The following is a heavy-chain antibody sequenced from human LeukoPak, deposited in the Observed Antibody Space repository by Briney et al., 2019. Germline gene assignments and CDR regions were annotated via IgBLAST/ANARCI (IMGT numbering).Heavy chain of an antibody. V-gene: IGHV1-8*01. J-gene: IGHJ4*02. CDR2: MNPNSGDT. Sequence: GAPVKVSCKASGYTLTNYDISWVRQATGQGLEWMGWMNPNSGDTGYAKKFQGRVTMTRDTSISTAYMELSSLRSEDTAVYYCARAGGNTYVPYFHFWGQGTLVTVSS. CDR3: ARAGGNTYVPYFHF. D-gene: IGHD5-18*01. CDR1: GYTLTNYD.